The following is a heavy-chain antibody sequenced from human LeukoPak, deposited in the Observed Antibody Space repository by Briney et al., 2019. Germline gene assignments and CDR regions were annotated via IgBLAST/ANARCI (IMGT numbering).Heavy chain of an antibody. D-gene: IGHD2-21*02. CDR1: GDSIISSC. Sequence: PSETLSLTCTVSGDSIISSCWSWIRQPPGKGLEWIAYMTFNGKTDYNPPLKSRVTISLDTSKNQFSLILNSVTTADTAVYYCARAPPRRCPGNDCYPIFDFWGQGSLVTVSS. J-gene: IGHJ4*02. V-gene: IGHV4-59*01. CDR3: ARAPPRRCPGNDCYPIFDF. CDR2: MTFNGKT.